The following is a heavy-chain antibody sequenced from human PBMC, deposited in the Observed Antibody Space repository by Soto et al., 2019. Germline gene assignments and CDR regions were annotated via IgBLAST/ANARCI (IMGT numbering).Heavy chain of an antibody. J-gene: IGHJ4*02. Sequence: QVQLQESGPGLVKPSQTLSLTCIVSGGSISNVNDCWSWIRQRPDKGLEWIGHIYSGGSIYNNPSLTSRLTLAVDTAKNQFSLQLSSVSAVDTPVYHCARRPSGDNVDYWGQGTLATVSS. CDR3: ARRPSGDNVDY. CDR1: GGSISNVNDC. D-gene: IGHD7-27*01. CDR2: IYSGGSI. V-gene: IGHV4-30-4*01.